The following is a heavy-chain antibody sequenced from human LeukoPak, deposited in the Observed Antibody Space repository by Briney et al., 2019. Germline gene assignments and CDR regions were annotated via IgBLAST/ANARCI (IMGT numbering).Heavy chain of an antibody. Sequence: KPSETLSLTCTVSGGSISSSSYYWGWIRQPPGKGLEWIGSIYYSGSTYYNPSLKSRVTISVDTSKNQFSLKLSSVTAADTAVYYCARLGPRSTNLGDYWGQGTLVTVSS. D-gene: IGHD5/OR15-5a*01. J-gene: IGHJ4*02. CDR2: IYYSGST. V-gene: IGHV4-39*01. CDR1: GGSISSSSYY. CDR3: ARLGPRSTNLGDY.